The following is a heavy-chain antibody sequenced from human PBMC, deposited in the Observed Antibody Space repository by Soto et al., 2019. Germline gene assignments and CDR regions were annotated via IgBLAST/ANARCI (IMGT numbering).Heavy chain of an antibody. CDR3: ARASISMVRGVSYAFDI. D-gene: IGHD3-10*01. V-gene: IGHV1-2*04. J-gene: IGHJ3*02. CDR1: GYTFTGYY. Sequence: ASVKVSCKASGYTFTGYYMHWVRQAPGQGLEWMGWINPNSGGTNYAQKFQGWVTMTGDTSISTAYMELSRLRSDDTAVYYCARASISMVRGVSYAFDIWGQGTMVTVSS. CDR2: INPNSGGT.